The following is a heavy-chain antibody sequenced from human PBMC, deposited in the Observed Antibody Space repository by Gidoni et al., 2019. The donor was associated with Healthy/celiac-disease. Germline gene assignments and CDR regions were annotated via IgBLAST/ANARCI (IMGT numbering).Heavy chain of an antibody. CDR3: ARDPYYYYYGMDV. Sequence: EVQLVESGGGLVQPGGSLRLSCAASGFTFSSYWMSWVRQAPGKGLEWVANIKQDGSEKYYVDSVKGRFTISRDNAKNSLYLQMNSLRAEDTAVYYCARDPYYYYYGMDVWGQGTTVTVSS. V-gene: IGHV3-7*04. CDR1: GFTFSSYW. CDR2: IKQDGSEK. J-gene: IGHJ6*02.